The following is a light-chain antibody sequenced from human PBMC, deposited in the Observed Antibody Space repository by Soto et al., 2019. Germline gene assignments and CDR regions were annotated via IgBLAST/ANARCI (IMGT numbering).Light chain of an antibody. CDR3: XQYNNWPLT. CDR2: GAS. CDR1: QSVSSN. V-gene: IGKV3-15*01. Sequence: EIVMTQSPATLSVSPGERATLSCRASQSVSSNLAWYQQKPGQAPRLLIYGASTRATGIPARFSGSGSGTXXXXXXXXXXXXDFAVXYXXQYNNWPLTFGGGTKVEIK. J-gene: IGKJ4*01.